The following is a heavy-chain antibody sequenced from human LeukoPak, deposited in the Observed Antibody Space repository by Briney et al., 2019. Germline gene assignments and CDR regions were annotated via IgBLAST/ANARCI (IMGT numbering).Heavy chain of an antibody. V-gene: IGHV4-59*01. CDR2: TYYSGSN. Sequence: SETLSLTCTVSGGSISSIYWSWIRQPPGQGLEWIGYTYYSGSNNYNPALKSRVTISLDTSKNLFSLKLSSVTAADTAVYYCVRRTIVRVFVRWGRGTLVTVSS. D-gene: IGHD3-10*01. CDR3: VRRTIVRVFVR. J-gene: IGHJ4*02. CDR1: GGSISSIY.